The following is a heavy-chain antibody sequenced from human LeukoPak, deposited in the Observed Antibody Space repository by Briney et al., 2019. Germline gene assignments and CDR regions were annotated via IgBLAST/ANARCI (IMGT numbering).Heavy chain of an antibody. V-gene: IGHV3-30-3*01. Sequence: GGSLRLSCAASGFTFSSYAMHWVRQAPGKGLEWVAVISYDGNNKYYADSVKGRFTISRDNSKNTLYLQMNSLRAEDTAVNYCAGLVGRGDYWGQGTLVTVSS. J-gene: IGHJ4*02. D-gene: IGHD2-8*02. CDR2: ISYDGNNK. CDR1: GFTFSSYA. CDR3: AGLVGRGDY.